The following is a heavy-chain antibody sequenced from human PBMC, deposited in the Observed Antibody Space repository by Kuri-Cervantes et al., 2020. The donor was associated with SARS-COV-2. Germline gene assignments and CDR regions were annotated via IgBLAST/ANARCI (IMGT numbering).Heavy chain of an antibody. CDR2: INPNSGGT. Sequence: GESLKISCAASGFTFTGYYMHWVRQAPGQGLEWMGWINPNSGGTNYAQKFQGRVTMTRDTSISTAYMELSRLRSDDTAVYDCARDWAYVDPGYFDYWGQGTLVTVSS. CDR1: GFTFTGYY. D-gene: IGHD3-10*01. J-gene: IGHJ4*02. CDR3: ARDWAYVDPGYFDY. V-gene: IGHV1-2*02.